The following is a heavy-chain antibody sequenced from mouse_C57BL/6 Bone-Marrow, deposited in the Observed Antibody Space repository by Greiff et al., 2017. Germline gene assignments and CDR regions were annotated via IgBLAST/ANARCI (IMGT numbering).Heavy chain of an antibody. CDR1: GYTFTSYW. CDR2: IYPGSGST. V-gene: IGHV1-55*01. CDR3: ALTTVVATDY. D-gene: IGHD1-1*01. J-gene: IGHJ2*01. Sequence: VKLVESGAELVKPGASVKMSCKASGYTFTSYWITWVKQRPGQGLEWIGDIYPGSGSTNYNEKFKSKATLTVDTSSSTAYMQLSSLTSEDSAVYYCALTTVVATDYWGQGTTLTVSS.